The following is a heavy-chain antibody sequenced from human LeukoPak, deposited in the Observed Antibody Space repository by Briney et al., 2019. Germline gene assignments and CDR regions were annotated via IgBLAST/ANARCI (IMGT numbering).Heavy chain of an antibody. D-gene: IGHD6-19*01. CDR3: ARGRTGIAVADTEWRQPPNWFDP. V-gene: IGHV4-34*01. CDR1: GGSFSGYY. J-gene: IGHJ5*02. Sequence: SETLSLTCAVYGGSFSGYYWSWTRQPPGKGLEWIGEINHSGSTNYNPSLKSRVTISVDTSKNQFSLKLSSVTAADTAVYYCARGRTGIAVADTEWRQPPNWFDPWGQGTLVTVSS. CDR2: INHSGST.